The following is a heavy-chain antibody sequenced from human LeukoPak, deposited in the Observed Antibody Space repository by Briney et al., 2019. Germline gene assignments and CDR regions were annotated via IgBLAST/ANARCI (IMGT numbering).Heavy chain of an antibody. CDR2: IRNSGSTT. CDR1: GFTFSNYE. Sequence: GGSLRLSCAASGFTFSNYEMNWVRQAPGKGPEWVSYIRNSGSTTYYADSVKGRFTVSRDNAKNALYLQMNSLRAEDTAVHYCARTQRFGDYNLDYWGQGTLVTVSS. J-gene: IGHJ4*02. D-gene: IGHD4-17*01. CDR3: ARTQRFGDYNLDY. V-gene: IGHV3-48*03.